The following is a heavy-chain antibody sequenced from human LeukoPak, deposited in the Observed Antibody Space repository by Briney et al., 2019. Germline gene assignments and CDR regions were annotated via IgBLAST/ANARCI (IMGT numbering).Heavy chain of an antibody. CDR2: MNPNSGNT. CDR1: GYTFTSYD. D-gene: IGHD2-8*01. CDR3: ARARAVMVYATWVHWFDP. J-gene: IGHJ6*04. V-gene: IGHV1-8*01. Sequence: GASVKVSCKASGYTFTSYDINWVRQATGQGLEWMGWMNPNSGNTGYAQKFQGRVTMTRNTSISTAYMELSSLRSEDTAVYYCARARAVMVYATWVHWFDPWGKGTTVTVSS.